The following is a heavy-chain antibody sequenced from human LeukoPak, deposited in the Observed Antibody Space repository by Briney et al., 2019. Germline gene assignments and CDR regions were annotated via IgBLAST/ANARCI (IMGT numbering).Heavy chain of an antibody. D-gene: IGHD6-19*01. J-gene: IGHJ3*02. Sequence: SETLSLTCTVSGGSISSSSYYWGWIRQPPGKGLEWIGSIYYSGSTYYNPSLKSRVTISVDTSKNQLSLKLSSVTAADTAVYYCASLFHDSSGWYGDAFDIWGQGTMVTVSS. V-gene: IGHV4-39*01. CDR3: ASLFHDSSGWYGDAFDI. CDR1: GGSISSSSYY. CDR2: IYYSGST.